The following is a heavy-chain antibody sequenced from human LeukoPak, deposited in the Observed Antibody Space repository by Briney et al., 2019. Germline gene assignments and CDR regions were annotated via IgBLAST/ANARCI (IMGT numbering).Heavy chain of an antibody. D-gene: IGHD5-18*01. Sequence: ASVKVSCKASGYTFTGYYMHWVRQAPGQGLEWMGRINPNSGGTNYAQKFQGRVTITRDLPISTAYMELSRLRSDDTAVYYCARGPPQLWDEGYWGQGTLVTVSS. J-gene: IGHJ4*02. V-gene: IGHV1-2*06. CDR2: INPNSGGT. CDR3: ARGPPQLWDEGY. CDR1: GYTFTGYY.